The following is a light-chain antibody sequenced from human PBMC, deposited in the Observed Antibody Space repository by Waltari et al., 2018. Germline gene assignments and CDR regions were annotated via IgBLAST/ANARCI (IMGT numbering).Light chain of an antibody. CDR2: KES. V-gene: IGKV1-5*03. J-gene: IGKJ1*01. Sequence: DFQMTQSPSTLSASVGARVTITCRPSQRISSWLACYQQKPGQAPKLLIYKESTLQSGVPSRFSGNGSETEFTLTISSLQPDDFATYYCQQYDRYSSWTFGQGTKVDIK. CDR3: QQYDRYSSWT. CDR1: QRISSW.